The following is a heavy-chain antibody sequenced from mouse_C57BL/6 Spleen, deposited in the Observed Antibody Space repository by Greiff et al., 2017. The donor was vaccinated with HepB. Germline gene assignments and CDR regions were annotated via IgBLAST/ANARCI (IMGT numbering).Heavy chain of an antibody. CDR1: GYTFTSYW. CDR2: IHPNSGST. D-gene: IGHD2-3*01. CDR3: AREDGYYVEDAMDY. Sequence: QVHVKQPGAELVKPGASVKLSCKASGYTFTSYWMHWVKQRPGQGLEWIGMIHPNSGSTNYNEKFKSKATLTVDKSSSTAYMQLSSLTSEDSAVYYCAREDGYYVEDAMDYWGQGTSVTVSS. V-gene: IGHV1-64*01. J-gene: IGHJ4*01.